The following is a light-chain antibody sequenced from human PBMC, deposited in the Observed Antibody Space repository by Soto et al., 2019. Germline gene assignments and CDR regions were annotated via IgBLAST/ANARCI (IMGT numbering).Light chain of an antibody. CDR2: DAS. J-gene: IGKJ1*01. V-gene: IGKV1-5*01. CDR3: QQYNTYVWT. CDR1: QSISNS. Sequence: TLSASVGDRLTITCRASQSISNSLAWYQQKPGKAPKLLICDASTLESGVPSRFSSSGSGTEFTLSVSSLQPDDFATYYCQQYNTYVWTFGQGTKVDIK.